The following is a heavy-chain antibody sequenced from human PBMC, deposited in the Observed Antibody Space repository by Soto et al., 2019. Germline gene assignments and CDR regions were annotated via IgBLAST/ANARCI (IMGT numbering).Heavy chain of an antibody. CDR2: INHSGST. CDR1: GGSFSGYY. D-gene: IGHD3-9*01. Sequence: SETLSLTCAVYGGSFSGYYWSWIRQPPGKGLEWTGEINHSGSTNYNPSLKSRVTISVDTSKNQFSLKLSSVTAADTAVYYCARGRRYFDWLSPPLDYWGQGTLVTVSS. CDR3: ARGRRYFDWLSPPLDY. J-gene: IGHJ4*02. V-gene: IGHV4-34*01.